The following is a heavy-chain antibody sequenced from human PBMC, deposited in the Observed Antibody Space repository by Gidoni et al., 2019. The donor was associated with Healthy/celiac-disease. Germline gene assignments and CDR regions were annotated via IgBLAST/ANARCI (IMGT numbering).Heavy chain of an antibody. CDR1: GGTFSSYA. J-gene: IGHJ5*02. CDR2: IIPIFGTA. D-gene: IGHD6-19*01. V-gene: IGHV1-69*01. Sequence: QVQLVQAGAEVKKPGSSVKVSCKASGGTFSSYAISWVRQAPGQGLEWMGGIIPIFGTANYAQKFQGRVTITADESTSTAYMGLSSLRSEDTAVYYCAREHEIAVAGTGWFDPWGQGTLVTVSS. CDR3: AREHEIAVAGTGWFDP.